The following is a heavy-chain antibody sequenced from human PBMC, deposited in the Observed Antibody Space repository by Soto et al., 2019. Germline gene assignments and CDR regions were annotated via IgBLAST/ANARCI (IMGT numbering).Heavy chain of an antibody. D-gene: IGHD2-21*02. J-gene: IGHJ3*02. V-gene: IGHV3-33*01. CDR1: GFTFSSYG. Sequence: GGSLRLSCAASGFTFSSYGMHWVRQAPGKGLEWVAVIWYDGSNKYYADSVKGRFTISRDNSKNTLYLQMNSLRAEDTAVYYCALGVVTPPGDAFDIWGQGTMVTVSS. CDR3: ALGVVTPPGDAFDI. CDR2: IWYDGSNK.